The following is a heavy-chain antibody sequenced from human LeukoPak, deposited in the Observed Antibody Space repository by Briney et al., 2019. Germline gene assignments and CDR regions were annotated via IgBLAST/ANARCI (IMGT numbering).Heavy chain of an antibody. CDR1: GGSISSYY. V-gene: IGHV4-59*12. Sequence: PSETLSLTCTVSGGSISSYYWSWIRQPPGKGLEWIGYIYYSGSTNYNPSLKSRVTISVDTSKNQFSLKLSSVTAADTAVYYCARGWLPRGGIFDYWGQGTLVTVSS. CDR2: IYYSGST. J-gene: IGHJ4*02. CDR3: ARGWLPRGGIFDY. D-gene: IGHD5-12*01.